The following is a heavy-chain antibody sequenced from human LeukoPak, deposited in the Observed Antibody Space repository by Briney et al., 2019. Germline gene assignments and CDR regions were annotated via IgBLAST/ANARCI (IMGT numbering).Heavy chain of an antibody. V-gene: IGHV1-69*05. CDR3: ASSRTGTTLEVDY. D-gene: IGHD1-1*01. CDR1: GGTFSSYA. Sequence: SVKVSCKASGGTFSSYAISCVRQAPGQGLEWMGGIIPIFGTANYAQKFQGRVTITTDESTSTAYMELSSLRSEDTAVYYCASSRTGTTLEVDYWGQGTLVTVSS. J-gene: IGHJ4*02. CDR2: IIPIFGTA.